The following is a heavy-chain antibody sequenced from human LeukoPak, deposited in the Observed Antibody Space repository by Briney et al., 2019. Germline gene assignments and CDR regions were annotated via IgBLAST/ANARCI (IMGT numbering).Heavy chain of an antibody. CDR2: INPNSGGT. CDR3: ARTWFGERHYYYYYMDV. J-gene: IGHJ6*03. Sequence: ASVKVSCKASGYTFNGHYMHWVRQAPGQGLEWMGWINPNSGGTNYAQKFQGRVTMTRDTSISTAYMELSRLRSDDTAVYYCARTWFGERHYYYYYMDVWGKGTTVTVSS. V-gene: IGHV1-2*02. CDR1: GYTFNGHY. D-gene: IGHD3-10*01.